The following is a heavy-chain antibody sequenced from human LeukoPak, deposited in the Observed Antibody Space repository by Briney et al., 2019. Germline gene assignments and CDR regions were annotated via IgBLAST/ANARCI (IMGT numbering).Heavy chain of an antibody. CDR3: ARDVEQWLVRVYYFDY. D-gene: IGHD6-19*01. CDR2: ISTVSTYT. Sequence: KPGGSLTLSCAPSGFTFTDYSMNWVRQAPGKGLEWVAHISTVSTYTHYTDSVKGRFTISRDNRKNLLYLQMSSLGAEDTAVYYCARDVEQWLVRVYYFDYWGQGTLVTVSS. V-gene: IGHV3-21*01. CDR1: GFTFTDYS. J-gene: IGHJ4*02.